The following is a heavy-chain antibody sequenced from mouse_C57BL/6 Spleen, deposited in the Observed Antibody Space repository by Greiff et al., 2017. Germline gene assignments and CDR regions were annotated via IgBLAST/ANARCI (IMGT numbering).Heavy chain of an antibody. J-gene: IGHJ1*03. CDR2: IYPGNGDT. CDR1: GYTFTSYN. CDR3: ARYMVTTGYGYFDV. Sequence: QVQLKESGAELVRPGASVKMSCKASGYTFTSYNMHWVKQTPRQGLEWIGAIYPGNGDTSYNQKFKGKATLTVDKSSSTAYMQLSSLTSEDSAVYFCARYMVTTGYGYFDVWGTGTTVTVSS. D-gene: IGHD2-2*01. V-gene: IGHV1-12*01.